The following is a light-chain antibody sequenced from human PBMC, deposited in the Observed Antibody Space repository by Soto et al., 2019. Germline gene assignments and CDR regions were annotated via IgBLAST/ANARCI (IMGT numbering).Light chain of an antibody. J-gene: IGKJ4*01. CDR3: QQYHSYPLT. CDR1: QSLSGW. Sequence: DIQMTQSPSTLSASVGDRVTITCRASQSLSGWLAWYQQKSGKAPKLLIYMASTLQSGVPSRFSGTGSGTEFTLTISSLQHDDFATYYCQQYHSYPLTFGGGTKVGIK. CDR2: MAS. V-gene: IGKV1-5*03.